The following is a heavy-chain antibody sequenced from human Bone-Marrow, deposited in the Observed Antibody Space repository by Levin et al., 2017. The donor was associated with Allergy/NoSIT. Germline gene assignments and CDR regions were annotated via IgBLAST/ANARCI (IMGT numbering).Heavy chain of an antibody. Sequence: SETLSLTCAVSGGSISSGGYSWSWIRQPPGKGLEWIGYIYHSGSTYYNPSLKSRVTISVDRSKNQFSLKLSSVTAADTAVYYCARGRVGYDFYYWGQGTLVTVSS. J-gene: IGHJ4*02. V-gene: IGHV4-30-2*01. CDR2: IYHSGST. CDR3: ARGRVGYDFYY. D-gene: IGHD5-12*01. CDR1: GGSISSGGYS.